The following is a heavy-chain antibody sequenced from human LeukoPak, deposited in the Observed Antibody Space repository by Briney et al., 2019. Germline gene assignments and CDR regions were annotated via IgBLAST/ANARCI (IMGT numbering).Heavy chain of an antibody. Sequence: SQTLSLTCTVSGGSISSGSYYWSWIRQPAGKGLEWIGRIYTSGGTNYNPSLKSRVSISVDTSKNQFSLKLSSVTAADTAVYYCARVGSSWYPYYFDYWGQGTLVTVSS. D-gene: IGHD6-13*01. J-gene: IGHJ4*02. CDR3: ARVGSSWYPYYFDY. CDR1: GGSISSGSYY. CDR2: IYTSGGT. V-gene: IGHV4-61*02.